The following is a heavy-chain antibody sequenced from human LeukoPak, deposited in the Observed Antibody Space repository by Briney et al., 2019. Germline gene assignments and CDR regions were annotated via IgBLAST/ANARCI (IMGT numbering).Heavy chain of an antibody. CDR2: IYYSGST. J-gene: IGHJ3*02. Sequence: PSETLSLTCTVSGGSISSYYWSWIRQPPGKGLEWIGYIYYSGSTNYNPSLKSRVTMSVDTSKNQISPKLSSVTAADTAVYYCARGPGARTSEAFDIWGQGTMVTVSS. V-gene: IGHV4-59*12. D-gene: IGHD1-14*01. CDR1: GGSISSYY. CDR3: ARGPGARTSEAFDI.